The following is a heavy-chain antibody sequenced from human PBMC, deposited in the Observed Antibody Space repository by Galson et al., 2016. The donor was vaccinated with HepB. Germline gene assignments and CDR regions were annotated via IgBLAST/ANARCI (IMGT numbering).Heavy chain of an antibody. CDR1: GGSFSDYTW. J-gene: IGHJ4*02. D-gene: IGHD7-27*01. CDR3: ARGGNWVFDD. V-gene: IGHV4-4*02. Sequence: LSLTCAVSGGSFSDYTWWTWVRQPPGKGLEWIGEIHHSGSTNYNPSLTSRVTISVDRSKHQFSLKLSSVTAADTALYYCARGGNWVFDDWGQGTLVTVSS. CDR2: IHHSGST.